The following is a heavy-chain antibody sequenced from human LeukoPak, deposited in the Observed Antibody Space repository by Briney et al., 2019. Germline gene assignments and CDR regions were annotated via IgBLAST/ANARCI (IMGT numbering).Heavy chain of an antibody. J-gene: IGHJ5*02. D-gene: IGHD2-8*01. CDR2: IYNSGCT. Sequence: SGTLSLTCTVSGGSISSYYWSWIRQPPGKGLEWIGYIYNSGCTNYNPSLKSRVTISVDTSKNQFSLKLSSVTAADTAVYYCASLQNPEWGFDPWGQGTLVTVSS. V-gene: IGHV4-59*01. CDR3: ASLQNPEWGFDP. CDR1: GGSISSYY.